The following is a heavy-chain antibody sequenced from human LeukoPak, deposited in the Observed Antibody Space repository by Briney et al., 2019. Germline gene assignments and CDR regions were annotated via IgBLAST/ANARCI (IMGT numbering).Heavy chain of an antibody. J-gene: IGHJ6*02. Sequence: SETLSLTCTVSGGSISSYYWSWIRQPAGKGLEWIGRIYTSGSTNYNPSLKSRVTMSVDTSKNQFSLKLSSVTAADTAVYYCARDQAIRSGYYSYYYHYGMDVWGQGTTVTVSS. D-gene: IGHD3-9*01. CDR2: IYTSGST. CDR1: GGSISSYY. V-gene: IGHV4-4*07. CDR3: ARDQAIRSGYYSYYYHYGMDV.